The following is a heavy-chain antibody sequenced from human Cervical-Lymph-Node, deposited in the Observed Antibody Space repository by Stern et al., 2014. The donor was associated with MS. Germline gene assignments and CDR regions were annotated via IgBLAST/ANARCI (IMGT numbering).Heavy chain of an antibody. CDR1: GFTFTSYG. Sequence: VQLVESGGGLVQPGRSLRVSCATSGFTFTSYGIHWVRQAPGKGLECVAVVSYDGFNKYYGDSGRGRSTIARDKSTNTVYLQMNSLRAEDTAVYYCAKDVSANNVYGYAMDVWGQGTTVTVSS. J-gene: IGHJ6*02. V-gene: IGHV3-30*06. CDR2: VSYDGFNK. D-gene: IGHD5/OR15-5a*01. CDR3: AKDVSANNVYGYAMDV.